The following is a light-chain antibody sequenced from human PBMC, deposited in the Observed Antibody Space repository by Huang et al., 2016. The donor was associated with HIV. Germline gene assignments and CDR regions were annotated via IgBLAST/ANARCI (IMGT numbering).Light chain of an antibody. CDR2: DAF. J-gene: IGKJ4*01. V-gene: IGKV3-11*01. CDR1: ESVKSY. CDR3: QQRDNWLT. Sequence: IVLTQSPATLSLPPGHTATLSCRASESVKSYLAWYQQKPGQAPRLLIHDAFKRAPGIPSRCSGSGSGTAFTLTISSLEPEDSAIYYCQQRDNWLTFGGGTKIEI.